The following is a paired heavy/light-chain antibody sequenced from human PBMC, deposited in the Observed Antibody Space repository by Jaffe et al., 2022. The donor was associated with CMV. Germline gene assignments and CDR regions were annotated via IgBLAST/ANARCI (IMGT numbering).Light chain of an antibody. CDR2: EVS. CDR1: SSDVGSYNR. J-gene: IGLJ2*01. V-gene: IGLV2-18*02. Sequence: QSALTQPPSVSGSPGQSVTISCTGTSSDVGSYNRVSWYQQPPGTAPKLMIYEVSNRPSGVPDRFSGSKSGNTASLTISGLQAEDEADYYCSSYTSSSTPVVFGGGTKLTVL. CDR3: SSYTSSSTPVV.
Heavy chain of an antibody. CDR1: GGTFSSYA. Sequence: QVQLVQSGAEVKKPGSSVKVSCKASGGTFSSYAISWVRQAPGQGLEWMGGIIPIFGTANYAQKFQGRVTITADESTSTAYMELSSLRSEDTAVYYCARDADTPEYSSSWYGYYYYYGMDVWGQGTTVTVSS. CDR2: IIPIFGTA. V-gene: IGHV1-69*01. CDR3: ARDADTPEYSSSWYGYYYYYGMDV. D-gene: IGHD6-13*01. J-gene: IGHJ6*02.